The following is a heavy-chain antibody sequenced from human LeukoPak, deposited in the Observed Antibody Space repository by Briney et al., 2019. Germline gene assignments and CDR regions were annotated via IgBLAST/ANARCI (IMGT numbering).Heavy chain of an antibody. CDR2: IYYSGST. V-gene: IGHV4-59*01. Sequence: SETLSLTCPVSGGSISSYYWSWIRQPPGKGLEWIGYIYYSGSTNYNPSPKSRVTISVDTSKNQFSLKLSSVTAADTAVYYCAREGYDSSGIDYWGQGTPVTVSS. D-gene: IGHD3-22*01. CDR3: AREGYDSSGIDY. CDR1: GGSISSYY. J-gene: IGHJ4*02.